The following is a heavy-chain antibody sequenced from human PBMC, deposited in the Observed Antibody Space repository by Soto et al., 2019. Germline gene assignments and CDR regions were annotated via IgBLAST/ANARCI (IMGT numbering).Heavy chain of an antibody. Sequence: PSETLSLTCTVSGGSISSYYWSWIRQPPGKGLEWIGYNYYSGSTNYNPSLKSRVTISVDTSKNQFSLKLSSVTAADTAVYYCARGNDYGDYNNWFDPWGQGTLVTVSS. CDR1: GGSISSYY. V-gene: IGHV4-59*01. CDR2: NYYSGST. CDR3: ARGNDYGDYNNWFDP. J-gene: IGHJ5*02. D-gene: IGHD4-17*01.